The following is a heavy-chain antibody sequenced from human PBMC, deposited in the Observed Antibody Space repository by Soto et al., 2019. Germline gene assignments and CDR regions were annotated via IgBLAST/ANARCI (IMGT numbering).Heavy chain of an antibody. CDR2: IYWDDDK. D-gene: IGHD6-13*01. CDR3: AHTTLEWNEVPYSSSWYGYFDY. CDR1: GFSLSTSGVG. V-gene: IGHV2-5*02. J-gene: IGHJ4*02. Sequence: SGPTLVNPTQTLTLTCTFSGFSLSTSGVGVGWIRQPPGKALEWLALIYWDDDKRYSPSLKSRLTITKDTSKNQVVLTMTNMDPVDTATYYCAHTTLEWNEVPYSSSWYGYFDYWGQGTLVTVSS.